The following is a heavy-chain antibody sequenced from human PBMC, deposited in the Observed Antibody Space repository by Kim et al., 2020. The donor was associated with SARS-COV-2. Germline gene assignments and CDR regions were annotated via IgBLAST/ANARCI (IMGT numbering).Heavy chain of an antibody. J-gene: IGHJ3*02. CDR2: IYSGGST. CDR1: GFTVSSNY. V-gene: IGHV3-53*01. Sequence: GGSLRLSCAASGFTVSSNYMSWVRQAPGKGPEWVSVIYSGGSTYYADSVKGRFTISRDNSKNTLYLQMNSLRAEDTAVYYCARDLSDAFDIWGQGTMVTVSS. CDR3: ARDLSDAFDI.